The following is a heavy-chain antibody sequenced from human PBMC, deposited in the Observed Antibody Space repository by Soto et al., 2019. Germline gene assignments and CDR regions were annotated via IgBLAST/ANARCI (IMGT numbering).Heavy chain of an antibody. Sequence: SSTLALTCSVSGGSISSYYWSWIRQRPGKGLEWIWYIYYSGSTHYNPSLKSRVTISVDTSKNQFSRKLSSVTAADTAVYYCARYKWLRKALDIWGQGTMVTVSS. CDR3: ARYKWLRKALDI. J-gene: IGHJ3*02. V-gene: IGHV4-59*01. CDR1: GGSISSYY. D-gene: IGHD5-12*01. CDR2: IYYSGST.